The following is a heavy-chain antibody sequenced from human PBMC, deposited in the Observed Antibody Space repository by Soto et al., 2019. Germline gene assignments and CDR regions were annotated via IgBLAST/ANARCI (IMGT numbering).Heavy chain of an antibody. V-gene: IGHV3-66*01. Sequence: EVQLVESGGGLVQPGGSLRLSCAASGFGVSNNYMSWVRQAPGKGLEWVSAINSGGNTYYADSVKGRFTISRDNSKNTGYLKINGVEAGKPAVYYWAGGGDSYVKGEYSYSARDAWGKGTTAPSSS. CDR2: INSGGNT. CDR3: AGGGDSYVKGEYSYSARDA. D-gene: IGHD3-16*01. J-gene: IGHJ6*03. CDR1: GFGVSNNY.